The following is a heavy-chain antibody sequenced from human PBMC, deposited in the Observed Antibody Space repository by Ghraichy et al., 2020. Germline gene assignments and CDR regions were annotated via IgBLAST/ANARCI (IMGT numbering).Heavy chain of an antibody. V-gene: IGHV3-7*04. CDR2: IKQDGSEK. D-gene: IGHD1-20*01. J-gene: IGHJ6*03. CDR1: GFTFSSYW. Sequence: GGSLRLSCAASGFTFSSYWMSWVRQAPGKGLEWVANIKQDGSEKYYVDSVKGRFTISRDNAKNSLYLQMNSLRAEDTAVYYCARDKTYNWNYSYYYYMDVWGKGTTVTVSS. CDR3: ARDKTYNWNYSYYYYMDV.